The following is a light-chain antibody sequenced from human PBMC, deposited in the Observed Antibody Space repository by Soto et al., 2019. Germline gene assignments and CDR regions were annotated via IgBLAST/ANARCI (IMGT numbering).Light chain of an antibody. CDR1: QGISNY. CDR3: QNYNSAPFT. CDR2: AAY. J-gene: IGKJ3*01. V-gene: IGKV1-27*01. Sequence: DIQMTQSPSSLSASVGDRVTITCRASQGISNYLACYQQKPGKVPKLLIYAAYTLQSGVPSRFSGSGSGTDFNLTIRSLQPEDVATYYCQNYNSAPFTFCPEPKVVIK.